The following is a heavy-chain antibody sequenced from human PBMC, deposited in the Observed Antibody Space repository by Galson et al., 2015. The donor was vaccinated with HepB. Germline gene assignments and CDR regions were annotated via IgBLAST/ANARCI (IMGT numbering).Heavy chain of an antibody. V-gene: IGHV1-69*13. J-gene: IGHJ6*02. Sequence: SVKVSCKASGGTFSSYAISWVRQAPGQGLEWMGGIIPIFGTANYAQKFQGRVTITADESTSTAYMELSSLRSEDTAVYYCARGRGILSYGSGSYYVYYGMDVWGQGTTVTVSS. CDR3: ARGRGILSYGSGSYYVYYGMDV. CDR2: IIPIFGTA. D-gene: IGHD3-10*01. CDR1: GGTFSSYA.